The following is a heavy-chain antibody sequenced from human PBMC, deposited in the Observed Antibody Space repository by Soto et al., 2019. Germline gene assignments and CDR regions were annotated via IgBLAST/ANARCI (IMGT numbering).Heavy chain of an antibody. V-gene: IGHV1-2*02. CDR2: INPNSGGT. CDR1: GYTFTGYY. Sequence: GASVKVSCKASGYTFTGYYMHWVRQAPGQGLEWMGWINPNSGGTNYAQKFQGRVTMTRDTSISTAYMELSRLRSDDTAVYYCARDHGLYYDSSGYYYLDYWGQGTLVTVSS. D-gene: IGHD3-22*01. CDR3: ARDHGLYYDSSGYYYLDY. J-gene: IGHJ4*02.